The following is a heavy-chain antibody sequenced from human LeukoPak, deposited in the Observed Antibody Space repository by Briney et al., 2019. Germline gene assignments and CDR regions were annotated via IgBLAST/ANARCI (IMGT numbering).Heavy chain of an antibody. Sequence: SQTLSLTCTVSGGSISSGGYYWSWIRQHPGKGLEWIGYIYYSGSTYYNPSLKSRVTISVDTSKNQCSLKLSSVTAADTAVYYCAGLTMTDAFDIWGQGTMVTVSS. V-gene: IGHV4-31*03. CDR2: IYYSGST. J-gene: IGHJ3*02. CDR1: GGSISSGGYY. CDR3: AGLTMTDAFDI. D-gene: IGHD3-22*01.